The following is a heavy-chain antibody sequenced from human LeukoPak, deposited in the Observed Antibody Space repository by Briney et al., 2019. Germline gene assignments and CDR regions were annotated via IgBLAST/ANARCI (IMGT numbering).Heavy chain of an antibody. CDR2: INPNSGGT. CDR3: ARFMARALGYYYYYMDV. Sequence: ASVKVSCKASGYTFTGYFMHWVRQAPGQGLEWMGWINPNSGGTNYAQKFQGRVTMTRDTSISTAYMELSRLRSDDTAVYYCARFMARALGYYYYYMDVWGKGTTVTVSS. V-gene: IGHV1-2*02. CDR1: GYTFTGYF. D-gene: IGHD5-24*01. J-gene: IGHJ6*03.